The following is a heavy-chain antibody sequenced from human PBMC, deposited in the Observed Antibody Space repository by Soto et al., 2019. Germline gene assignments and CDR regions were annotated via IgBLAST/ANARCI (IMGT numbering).Heavy chain of an antibody. CDR1: GFTFSSYR. Sequence: GGSLILSCATSGFTFSSYRMNWVRQAPGKGLEWVSSIGSSSNYIYYADSVKGRFTISRDNGKNSLYLQMNSLRAEDTAVYYCVRVLDRTSIYYYYYMDVWGKGTTVTVSS. J-gene: IGHJ6*03. V-gene: IGHV3-21*01. CDR2: IGSSSNYI. CDR3: VRVLDRTSIYYYYYMDV.